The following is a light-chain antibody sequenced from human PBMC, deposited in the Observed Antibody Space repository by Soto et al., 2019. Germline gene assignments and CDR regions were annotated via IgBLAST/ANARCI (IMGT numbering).Light chain of an antibody. J-gene: IGKJ2*01. CDR3: HQYGGSPPYT. V-gene: IGKV3-20*01. Sequence: EIVLTQSPATLSLSPGERVTLSCRASQSVSNSLAWYQQKPGQPPRLLIYDVSNRATGIPDRFSGSGSGTDFTLTVSRLEPEDFAVYYCHQYGGSPPYTFGQGTKLEIK. CDR1: QSVSNS. CDR2: DVS.